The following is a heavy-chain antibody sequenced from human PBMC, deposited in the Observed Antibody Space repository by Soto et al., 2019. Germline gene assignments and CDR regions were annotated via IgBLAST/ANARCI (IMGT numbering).Heavy chain of an antibody. Sequence: GESLKISCRGSGYSFVTFWITWVRQMPGKGLEWMGRIDPADSYARYSPSFEGHVTMSVDRSINTAYLQWSSLKASDSAIYHCAKHVEDFYFGLDAWGQGTSVTVSS. V-gene: IGHV5-10-1*01. D-gene: IGHD2-15*01. CDR2: IDPADSYA. CDR3: AKHVEDFYFGLDA. J-gene: IGHJ6*02. CDR1: GYSFVTFW.